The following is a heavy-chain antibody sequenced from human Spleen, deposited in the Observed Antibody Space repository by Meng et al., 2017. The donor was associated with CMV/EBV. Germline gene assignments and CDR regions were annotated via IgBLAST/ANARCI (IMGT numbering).Heavy chain of an antibody. J-gene: IGHJ4*02. Sequence: GESLKISCAASGFTFNNYAIEWVRQAPGKGLEWVASISYDGSDKYYADSVKGRFAISRDNSKNTVYLQMNSLRVEDTGVYYCAKVSGNYYDSSGYYLDYWGQGTLVTVSS. CDR3: AKVSGNYYDSSGYYLDY. V-gene: IGHV3-30*09. CDR2: ISYDGSDK. CDR1: GFTFNNYA. D-gene: IGHD3-22*01.